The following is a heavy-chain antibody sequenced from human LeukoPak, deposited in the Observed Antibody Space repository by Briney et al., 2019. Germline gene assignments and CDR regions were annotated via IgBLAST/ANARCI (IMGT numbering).Heavy chain of an antibody. CDR2: IYPGDSDT. CDR3: ARDCGGDCYSAEDAFDI. D-gene: IGHD2-21*02. J-gene: IGHJ3*02. Sequence: RGESLKISCKGSGYSFTSFWIAWVCQMPGKGLEWMGIIYPGDSDTRYSPSFQGQVTISVDKSISTAYLQWSSLKASDTAMYYCARDCGGDCYSAEDAFDIWGQGTMVTVSS. V-gene: IGHV5-51*01. CDR1: GYSFTSFW.